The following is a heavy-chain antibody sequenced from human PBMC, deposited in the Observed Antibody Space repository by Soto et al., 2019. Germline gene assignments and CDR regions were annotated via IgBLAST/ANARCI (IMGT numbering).Heavy chain of an antibody. CDR2: ISXYNGNX. CDR3: ARSYDFWSGYFDY. D-gene: IGHD3-3*01. Sequence: XSVKVSCKASGFTFTRYGISWVRQAPGQVLEWMGWISXYNGNXNYAKKIQGRXXMTTDKSXXKAYMELRSLRSDETAVYYCARSYDFWSGYFDYWGQGTLVTVSS. J-gene: IGHJ4*02. CDR1: GFTFTRYG. V-gene: IGHV1-18*01.